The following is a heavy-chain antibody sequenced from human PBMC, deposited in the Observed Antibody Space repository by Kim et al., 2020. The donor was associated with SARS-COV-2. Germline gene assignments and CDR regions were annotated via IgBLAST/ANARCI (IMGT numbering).Heavy chain of an antibody. J-gene: IGHJ3*02. D-gene: IGHD3-3*01. CDR2: IKQDGSEK. CDR3: ARVGGFLEWLSLGAFDI. V-gene: IGHV3-7*03. CDR1: GFTFSSYW. Sequence: GGSLRLSCAASGFTFSSYWMSWVRQAPGKGLEWVANIKQDGSEKYYVDSVKGRFTISRDNAKNSLYLQMNSLRAEDTAVYYCARVGGFLEWLSLGAFDIWGQGTMVTVSS.